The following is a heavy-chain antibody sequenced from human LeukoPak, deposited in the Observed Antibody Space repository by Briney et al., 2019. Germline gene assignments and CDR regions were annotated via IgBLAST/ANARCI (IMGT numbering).Heavy chain of an antibody. CDR2: IYYSGST. CDR3: ARIGTMTKGAFDI. CDR1: GGSISSYY. Sequence: SETLSLTCTVSGGSISSYYWSWIRQPPAKGLERIGYIYYSGSTNYNPSLKSRVTISVDTSKNQFSLKLSSVTAADTAVYYCARIGTMTKGAFDIWGQGTMVTVSS. D-gene: IGHD3-22*01. J-gene: IGHJ3*02. V-gene: IGHV4-59*13.